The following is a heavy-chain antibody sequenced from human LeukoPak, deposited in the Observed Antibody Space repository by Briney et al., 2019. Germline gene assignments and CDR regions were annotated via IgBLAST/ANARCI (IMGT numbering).Heavy chain of an antibody. Sequence: ASVKVSCKASGYTFTSYYMHWVRQAPGQGLEWMGIINPSGGSTSYAQKFQGRVTMTRDTSTSTVYMELSSLRPEDTAVYYCARDRNLDSSGWYFGYWGQGTLVTVSS. CDR2: INPSGGST. CDR3: ARDRNLDSSGWYFGY. V-gene: IGHV1-46*03. J-gene: IGHJ4*02. CDR1: GYTFTSYY. D-gene: IGHD6-19*01.